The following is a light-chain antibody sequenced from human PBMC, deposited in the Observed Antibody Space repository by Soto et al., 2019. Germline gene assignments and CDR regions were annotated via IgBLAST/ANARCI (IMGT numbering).Light chain of an antibody. Sequence: QSALTQPPSVSRAPGQRVTISCTGSSSNIGAGYDVHWYQQLPGTAPKLLIYGNSNRPSGVPDRFSGSKSGTSASLAITGLQAEGEADYYCQSYDSSLSGSDVFGTGTKVTVL. J-gene: IGLJ1*01. CDR3: QSYDSSLSGSDV. V-gene: IGLV1-40*01. CDR1: SSNIGAGYD. CDR2: GNS.